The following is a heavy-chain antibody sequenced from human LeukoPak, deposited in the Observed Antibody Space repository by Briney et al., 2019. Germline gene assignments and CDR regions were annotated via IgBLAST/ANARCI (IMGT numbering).Heavy chain of an antibody. D-gene: IGHD3-10*01. Sequence: SETLSLTCTVSGGSISSYYWSWIRQSPSRGLEWLGRTYYRSKWLNDYAVSVKSRITISPDTAENQVTLQLNSVTPEDTAVYYCTRARGLGLNDYWGQGTLVTVSS. CDR1: GGSISSYY. J-gene: IGHJ4*02. V-gene: IGHV6-1*01. CDR3: TRARGLGLNDY. CDR2: TYYRSKWLN.